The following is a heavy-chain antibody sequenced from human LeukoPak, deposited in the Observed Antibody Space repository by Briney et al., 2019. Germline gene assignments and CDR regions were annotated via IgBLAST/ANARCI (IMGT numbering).Heavy chain of an antibody. CDR2: IKQDGSEK. CDR3: ARDLYRIVVVPHYFDY. Sequence: GGSLRLSCAASGFTFSSYWMSWVRQAPGKGLEWVANIKQDGSEKYYVDSVKGRFTISRDNAKNSLYLQMNSLRAEDTAVYYCARDLYRIVVVPHYFDYWGQGTLVTVSS. J-gene: IGHJ4*02. V-gene: IGHV3-7*01. CDR1: GFTFSSYW. D-gene: IGHD3-22*01.